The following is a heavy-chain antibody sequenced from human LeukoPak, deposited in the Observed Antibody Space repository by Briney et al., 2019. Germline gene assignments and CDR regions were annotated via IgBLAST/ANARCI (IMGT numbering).Heavy chain of an antibody. D-gene: IGHD3-9*01. CDR3: AKDVLRYFDWSGAFDY. Sequence: GGSLRLSCAASGFTFSSYAMSWVRQAPGKGLEWVSAISGSGGSTYYADSVKGRFTISRDNSKNTLYLQMNSLRAEDTAVYYCAKDVLRYFDWSGAFDYWGQGTLVTVSS. V-gene: IGHV3-23*01. CDR1: GFTFSSYA. J-gene: IGHJ4*02. CDR2: ISGSGGST.